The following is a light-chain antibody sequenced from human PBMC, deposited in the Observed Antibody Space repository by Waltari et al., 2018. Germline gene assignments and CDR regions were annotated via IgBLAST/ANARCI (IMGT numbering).Light chain of an antibody. CDR3: QQYNTYSS. J-gene: IGKJ2*01. Sequence: DIQMTQSPSSLSASVGDMVPITFRASQSISNWLAWYQQKPGKAPILLIFKASILKSGVPSRFSGSGSGTQFTLTISSLQPGDFATYYCQQYNTYSSFGQGTKLEIK. CDR1: QSISNW. V-gene: IGKV1-5*03. CDR2: KAS.